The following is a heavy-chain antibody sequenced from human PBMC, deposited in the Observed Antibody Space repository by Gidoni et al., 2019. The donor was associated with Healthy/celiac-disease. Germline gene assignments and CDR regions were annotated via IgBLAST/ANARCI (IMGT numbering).Heavy chain of an antibody. CDR3: ARDSSGCYYFDY. CDR1: GFTLSSYG. D-gene: IGHD6-19*01. V-gene: IGHV3-33*01. J-gene: IGHJ4*02. CDR2: IGYDGINK. Sequence: QVQPVESGGGVFQPGRSLRLSCAASGFTLSSYGMHRVRQSPGTGLEWVAGIGYDGINKYYADSVKGRFTISRDNSKNTLYLQMNSLRAEDTAVYYCARDSSGCYYFDYWGQGTLVTVSS.